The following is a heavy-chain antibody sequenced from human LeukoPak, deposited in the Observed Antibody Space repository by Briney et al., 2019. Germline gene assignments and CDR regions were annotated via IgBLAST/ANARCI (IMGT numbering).Heavy chain of an antibody. Sequence: SSVKVSCKASGGTFSSYTISWVRQAPGQGLEWMGRIIPIIGIANYAQKFQGRVTITADKSTSTAYMELSSLRSEDTAVYYCASLERYCSSTSCSKGKNWFDPWGQGTLVTVSS. CDR3: ASLERYCSSTSCSKGKNWFDP. CDR2: IIPIIGIA. D-gene: IGHD2-2*01. CDR1: GGTFSSYT. J-gene: IGHJ5*02. V-gene: IGHV1-69*02.